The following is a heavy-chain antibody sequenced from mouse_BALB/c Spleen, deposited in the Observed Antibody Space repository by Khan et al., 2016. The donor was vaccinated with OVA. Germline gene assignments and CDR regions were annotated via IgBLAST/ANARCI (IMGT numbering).Heavy chain of an antibody. CDR1: GYTFTNYG. V-gene: IGHV9-3-1*01. Sequence: QVQLKQSGPELKKPGETVKISCKASGYTFTNYGMNWVKQAPGKGLKWMGWITTYTGEPTYADDFKGRFAFSLETSASTAYLQISNLKNDDTATYFCASGGYWYFDVWGAGTTVTVSS. D-gene: IGHD1-1*02. CDR2: ITTYTGEP. CDR3: ASGGYWYFDV. J-gene: IGHJ1*01.